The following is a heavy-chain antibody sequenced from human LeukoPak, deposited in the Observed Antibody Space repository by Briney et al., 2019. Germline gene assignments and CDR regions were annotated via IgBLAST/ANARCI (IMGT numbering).Heavy chain of an antibody. D-gene: IGHD6-19*01. Sequence: ASVKVSCKASGYTFTGYYMHWVRQAPGQGLEWMGWINPNSGGTNYAQKFQGRVTMTRDTSISTAYMELSRLRSDDTAVYYCARTARRAVAVPPALFYWGQGTLATVSS. V-gene: IGHV1-2*02. CDR3: ARTARRAVAVPPALFY. CDR1: GYTFTGYY. CDR2: INPNSGGT. J-gene: IGHJ4*02.